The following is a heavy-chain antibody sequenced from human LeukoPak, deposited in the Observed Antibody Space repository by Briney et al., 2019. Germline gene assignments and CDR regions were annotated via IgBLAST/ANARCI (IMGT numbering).Heavy chain of an antibody. Sequence: SETLSLTCAVYGGSFSGYYWSWIRQPPGKGLELIGEINHSGSTNYNPSLKSRVTISVDTSKNQFSLRLSSVTAADTAVYYCAREYDILTGYYRYWGQGTLVTVSS. V-gene: IGHV4-34*01. CDR2: INHSGST. CDR3: AREYDILTGYYRY. CDR1: GGSFSGYY. J-gene: IGHJ4*02. D-gene: IGHD3-9*01.